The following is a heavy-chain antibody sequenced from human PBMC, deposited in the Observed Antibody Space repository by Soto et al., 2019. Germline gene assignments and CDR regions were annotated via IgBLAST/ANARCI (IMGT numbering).Heavy chain of an antibody. J-gene: IGHJ4*02. Sequence: QVQLVESGGGGVQPGRSLRLSCAASGFTFSSYGMHWVRQAPGKGLEWVAVISYDGRNKYYADSVKGRFTISRDNSKNTLYLQMSSLRAEDTAVYYCARDFAWAFDYWGQGTLLTVSP. CDR3: ARDFAWAFDY. D-gene: IGHD1-26*01. CDR2: ISYDGRNK. CDR1: GFTFSSYG. V-gene: IGHV3-30*03.